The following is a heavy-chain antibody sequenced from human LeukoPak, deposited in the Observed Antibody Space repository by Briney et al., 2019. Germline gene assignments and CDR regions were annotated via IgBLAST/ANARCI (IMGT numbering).Heavy chain of an antibody. V-gene: IGHV3-53*04. D-gene: IGHD6-19*01. Sequence: QPGRSLRLSCAASGFTVSSNYMSWVRQAPGKGLEWVSVIYSGGSTYYADSVKGRFTISRHNSKNTLYLQMNSLRAEDTAVYYCARAPEWLIFDYWGQGTLVTVSS. J-gene: IGHJ4*02. CDR2: IYSGGST. CDR1: GFTVSSNY. CDR3: ARAPEWLIFDY.